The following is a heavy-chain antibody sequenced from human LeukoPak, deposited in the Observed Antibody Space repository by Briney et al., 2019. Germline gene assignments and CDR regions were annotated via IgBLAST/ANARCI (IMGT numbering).Heavy chain of an antibody. CDR1: GFTFSTYA. D-gene: IGHD6-13*01. CDR3: ARGRPRKYSSSTYFNH. J-gene: IGHJ4*02. V-gene: IGHV3-33*01. CDR2: IWFDGSNA. Sequence: PGGSLRLSCAASGFTFSTYAMHWVRQAPGKGLEWVAIIWFDGSNADYADSVKGRFTISRDDSKNTLFLQMNSLRAEDTAVYYCARGRPRKYSSSTYFNHWGQGALVTVSS.